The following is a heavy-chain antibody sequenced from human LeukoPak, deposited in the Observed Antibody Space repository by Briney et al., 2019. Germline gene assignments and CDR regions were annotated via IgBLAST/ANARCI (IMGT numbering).Heavy chain of an antibody. J-gene: IGHJ3*02. V-gene: IGHV4-59*01. D-gene: IGHD5/OR15-5a*01. CDR2: ISYSGTT. CDR3: ARDKGLPQAFDI. CDR1: GGSISSFY. Sequence: SETLSLTCTVSGGSISSFYWSWIRQPPGKGLEYIGYISYSGTTSYNPSLKSRVTISVDTSKNQFSLKLTSVTAADTAVYYCARDKGLPQAFDIWGQGQWSPSLQ.